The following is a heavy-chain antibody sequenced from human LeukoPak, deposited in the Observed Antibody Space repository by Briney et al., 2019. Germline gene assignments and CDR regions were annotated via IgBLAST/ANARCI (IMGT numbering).Heavy chain of an antibody. CDR3: ARLSAAVHLGAFDL. CDR1: GVSISPYY. D-gene: IGHD3-3*01. V-gene: IGHV4-4*09. Sequence: PSETLSLTCAVSGVSISPYYWAWIRQPPGKGLDWIGYIHTSGSNNQYPSLKSRVTISVDKSKNHYSLRLTSVTAADTAVYYCARLSAAVHLGAFDLWGQGRMVTVSS. J-gene: IGHJ3*01. CDR2: IHTSGSN.